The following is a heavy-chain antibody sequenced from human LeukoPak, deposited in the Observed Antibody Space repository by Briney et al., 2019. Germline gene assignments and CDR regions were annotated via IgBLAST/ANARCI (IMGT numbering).Heavy chain of an antibody. J-gene: IGHJ4*02. CDR3: AREGKRGATTMLDY. Sequence: ASVKVSCKASGYTFTGYCMHWVRQAPGQGLEWMGWINPNSGGTNYAQKFQGRVTMTRDTSISTAYMELSRLRSDDTAVYYCAREGKRGATTMLDYWGQGTLVTVSS. D-gene: IGHD5-24*01. CDR1: GYTFTGYC. CDR2: INPNSGGT. V-gene: IGHV1-2*02.